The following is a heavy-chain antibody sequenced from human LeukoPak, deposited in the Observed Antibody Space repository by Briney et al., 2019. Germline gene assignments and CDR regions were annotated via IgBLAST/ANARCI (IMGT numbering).Heavy chain of an antibody. CDR3: ARDPSSSSVWFDP. CDR2: MNPNSGNT. CDR1: GYTFTDYY. J-gene: IGHJ5*02. Sequence: ASVKVSCKASGYTFTDYYMHWVRQAPGQGLEWMGWMNPNSGNTGYAQKFQGGVTITRNTSISTAYMELSSLRSEDTAVYYCARDPSSSSVWFDPWGQGTLVTVSS. D-gene: IGHD6-6*01. V-gene: IGHV1-8*03.